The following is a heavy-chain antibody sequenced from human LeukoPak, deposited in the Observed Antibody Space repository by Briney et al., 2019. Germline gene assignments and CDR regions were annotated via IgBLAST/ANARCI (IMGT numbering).Heavy chain of an antibody. J-gene: IGHJ6*03. Sequence: SETLSLTCTVSGGSISSYYWSWIRQPAGKGLEWIGRIYTSGSTNYNPSLKSRVTMSVDTSKNQFSLKLSSVTAADTAVYYCARAFFQKYSSGWYGGYYYYMDVWGKGTTVTVSS. CDR3: ARAFFQKYSSGWYGGYYYYMDV. D-gene: IGHD6-19*01. CDR2: IYTSGST. CDR1: GGSISSYY. V-gene: IGHV4-4*07.